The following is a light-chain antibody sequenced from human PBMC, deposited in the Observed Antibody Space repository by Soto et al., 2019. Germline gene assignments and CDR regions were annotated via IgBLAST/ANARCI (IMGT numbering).Light chain of an antibody. CDR2: EGS. Sequence: QSVLTQPASVSGSPGQSITISCTGTRSDVGSYNLVSWYQEHPVKAPKLMIYEGSKRPSGVSSRFSASKSGNTASLTISGLQAEDEADYYCCSYACSNNDVFGSGTNVTVL. CDR1: RSDVGSYNL. J-gene: IGLJ1*01. V-gene: IGLV2-23*01. CDR3: CSYACSNNDV.